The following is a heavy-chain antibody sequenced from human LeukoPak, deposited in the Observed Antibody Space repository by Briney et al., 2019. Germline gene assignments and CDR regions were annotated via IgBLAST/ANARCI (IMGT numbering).Heavy chain of an antibody. J-gene: IGHJ6*03. V-gene: IGHV1-18*01. CDR3: ARDWAYSSGWSLDYYYMDV. D-gene: IGHD6-19*01. Sequence: ASVKVSCKASGYTFTSYGISWVRQAPGQGLEWMGWINPNSGNTNYAQKLQGRVTMTTDTSTSTAYMELRSLRSDDTAVYYCARDWAYSSGWSLDYYYMDVWGKGTTVTVSS. CDR1: GYTFTSYG. CDR2: INPNSGNT.